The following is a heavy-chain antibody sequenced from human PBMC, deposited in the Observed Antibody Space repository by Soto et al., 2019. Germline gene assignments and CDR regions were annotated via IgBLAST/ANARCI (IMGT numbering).Heavy chain of an antibody. CDR2: VHHSWGS. CDR3: ARQGFGPLHGLVDV. CDR1: GGSISSYY. D-gene: IGHD3-10*01. J-gene: IGHJ6*02. Sequence: QVQLQESGPGLVKPSETLSLSCTVSGGSISSYYWSWFRQSPGKRMEWIGYVHHSWGSSYNPSLQSRVATSPDTSKGQFSLKVTSVTATAAAVYYCARQGFGPLHGLVDVWGQGTTVTVSS. V-gene: IGHV4-59*08.